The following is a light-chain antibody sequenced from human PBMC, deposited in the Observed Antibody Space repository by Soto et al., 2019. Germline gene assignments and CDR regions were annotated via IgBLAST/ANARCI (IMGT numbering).Light chain of an antibody. Sequence: EIVMTQSPATLSVSPGERATLSCRASQSVSNDLAWYQLRPSQAPRLLIYGASTRATGIPARFSGSGSGTEFTLTISSLQSEDFAIYYCQQYTNWPPWTFGQGTKVEIK. J-gene: IGKJ1*01. CDR1: QSVSND. CDR3: QQYTNWPPWT. CDR2: GAS. V-gene: IGKV3-15*01.